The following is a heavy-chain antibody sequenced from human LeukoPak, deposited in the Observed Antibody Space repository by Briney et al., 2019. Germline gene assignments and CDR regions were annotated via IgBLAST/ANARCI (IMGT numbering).Heavy chain of an antibody. D-gene: IGHD5-18*01. CDR2: ISGSGGST. CDR1: GFTFSNYA. Sequence: GGSLRLSCAASGFTFSNYAMSWARQAPGKGLERVSAISGSGGSTYYADSVKGRFTISRDNSKNTLYLQMNSLRAEVTAVYYCTKGTIWLPFDYWGQGTLVTVSS. V-gene: IGHV3-23*01. CDR3: TKGTIWLPFDY. J-gene: IGHJ4*02.